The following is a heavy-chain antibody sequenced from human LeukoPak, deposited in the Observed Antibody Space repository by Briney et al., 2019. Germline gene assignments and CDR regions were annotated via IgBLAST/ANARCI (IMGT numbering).Heavy chain of an antibody. CDR2: ISSGSSYI. D-gene: IGHD6-13*01. CDR3: AIAIAAAGNFDY. V-gene: IGHV3-21*01. Sequence: GGSLRLSCSASGFTLSSYTMNWVRQAPGMGLEWVSSISSGSSYIYYGDSVKGRFTISRDNAKNSLYLQMNSLRAEDTAVYYCAIAIAAAGNFDYWGQGTLVTVSS. J-gene: IGHJ4*02. CDR1: GFTLSSYT.